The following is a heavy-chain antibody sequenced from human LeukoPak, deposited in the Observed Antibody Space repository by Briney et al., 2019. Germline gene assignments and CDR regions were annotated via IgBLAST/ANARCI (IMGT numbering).Heavy chain of an antibody. Sequence: GGSLRLSCVASGFTFSETWMNWVRQAPGEGLEWVAAIKDGGGETDYVDSVKGRFTISRDNAKNSLYLQMNSLRAEDTAVYYCARNYYDSSGLLDYWGQGTLVTVSS. CDR3: ARNYYDSSGLLDY. D-gene: IGHD3-22*01. CDR2: IKDGGGET. V-gene: IGHV3-7*01. CDR1: GFTFSETW. J-gene: IGHJ4*02.